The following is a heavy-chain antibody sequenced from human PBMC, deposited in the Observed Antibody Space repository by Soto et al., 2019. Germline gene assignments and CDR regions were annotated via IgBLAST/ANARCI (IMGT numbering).Heavy chain of an antibody. D-gene: IGHD5-12*01. CDR3: ARGGSNWFDP. V-gene: IGHV4-59*01. CDR1: GGSISSYY. Sequence: SETLSLTCTVSGGSISSYYWSWIRQPPGKGLEWIGYIYYSGSTNYNPSLKSRVTISVDTSKNQFSLKLSSVTAADTAVYYCARGGSNWFDPWGQGTLVTAPQ. J-gene: IGHJ5*02. CDR2: IYYSGST.